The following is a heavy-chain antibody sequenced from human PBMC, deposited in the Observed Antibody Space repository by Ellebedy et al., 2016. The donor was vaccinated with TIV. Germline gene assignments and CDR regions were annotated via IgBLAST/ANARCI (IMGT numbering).Heavy chain of an antibody. V-gene: IGHV1-2*02. J-gene: IGHJ4*02. CDR1: GYTFTGYY. CDR2: INPNSGGT. CDR3: ARGEYLELRAPPGY. Sequence: ASVKVSXKPSGYTFTGYYMHWVRQAPGQGLEWMGWINPNSGGTNYAQKFQGRVTMTRDTSISTAYMELSRLRSDDTAVYYCARGEYLELRAPPGYWGQGTLVTVSS. D-gene: IGHD1-7*01.